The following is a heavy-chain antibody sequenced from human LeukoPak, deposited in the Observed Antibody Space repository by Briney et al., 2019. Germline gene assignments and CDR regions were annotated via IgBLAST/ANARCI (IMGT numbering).Heavy chain of an antibody. Sequence: GGSLRLSCAASGFTFSSYSMNWVRQAPGKGLEWVSYISSSSSTIYYADSVKGRFTISRDNAKNSLYLQMNSLRAEDTALYYCAKDLGVRAAAGSDYWGQGTLVTVSS. D-gene: IGHD6-13*01. V-gene: IGHV3-48*04. CDR3: AKDLGVRAAAGSDY. J-gene: IGHJ4*02. CDR2: ISSSSSTI. CDR1: GFTFSSYS.